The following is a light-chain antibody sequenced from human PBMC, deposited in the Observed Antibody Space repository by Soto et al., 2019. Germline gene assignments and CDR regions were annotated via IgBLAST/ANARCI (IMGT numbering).Light chain of an antibody. Sequence: EIVMTQSPATLSVSPGERATLSCRASQSVSSNLAWYQQKPGQAPRLPIYGASTRATSIPARFSGSGSGTEFTLTISSLQSEDFAVYYCHQYYNWPYTFGQGTNLEIK. CDR1: QSVSSN. CDR2: GAS. CDR3: HQYYNWPYT. J-gene: IGKJ2*01. V-gene: IGKV3-15*01.